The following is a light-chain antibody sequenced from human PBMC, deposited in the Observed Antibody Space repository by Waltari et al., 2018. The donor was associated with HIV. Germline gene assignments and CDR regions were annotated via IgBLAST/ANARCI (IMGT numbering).Light chain of an antibody. CDR3: CSYAGSSTSV. CDR2: EVT. Sequence: QSALAQPASVSGSPGQSITISCTGTSSDVGSYNLVSWYQQHPGKAPKLMIYEVTNRPSGVSNRFSGSKSGNTATLTISGLQAEDEADYYCCSYAGSSTSVFGGGTKLTVL. V-gene: IGLV2-23*02. CDR1: SSDVGSYNL. J-gene: IGLJ3*02.